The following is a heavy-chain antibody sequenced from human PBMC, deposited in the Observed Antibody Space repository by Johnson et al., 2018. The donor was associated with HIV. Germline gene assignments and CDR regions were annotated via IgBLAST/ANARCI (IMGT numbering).Heavy chain of an antibody. CDR1: GFTFDDYG. V-gene: IGHV3-20*04. CDR2: ISWKGGST. D-gene: IGHD1-26*01. J-gene: IGHJ3*01. Sequence: VQLVESGGGVVRPGGSLRLSCAASGFTFDDYGMSWVRQAPGKGLEWVSGISWKGGSTGYADSVKGRFTISKDNAKNSLYLQMNSLRVDDTAFYYCTRDTPPRGDLLSGAFDVWGQGTMVTVSS. CDR3: TRDTPPRGDLLSGAFDV.